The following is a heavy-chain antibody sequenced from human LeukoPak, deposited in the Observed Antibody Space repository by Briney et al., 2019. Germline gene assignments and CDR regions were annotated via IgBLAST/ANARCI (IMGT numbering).Heavy chain of an antibody. V-gene: IGHV4-31*03. CDR3: ARELGYSGYEKNYFDY. D-gene: IGHD5-12*01. CDR1: GGSISGGGCY. Sequence: SETLSLTCTVSGGSISGGGCYWSCIRQHPGKGLEWTGYIDYSGRTYYNTSLKSRVTISVDTSKNQFSLKLSSVTAADTAVYYCARELGYSGYEKNYFDYWGQGTLVTVSS. CDR2: IDYSGRT. J-gene: IGHJ4*02.